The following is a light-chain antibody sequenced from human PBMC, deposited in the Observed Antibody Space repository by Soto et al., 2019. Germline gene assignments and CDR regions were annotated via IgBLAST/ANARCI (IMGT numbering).Light chain of an antibody. Sequence: QSALTQPGSVSGSPGQSITISCTGTSSDVGGYKYVSWYQQHPDKAPKLIIFEVSNRPSGISSRFSGSKSGNTASLTISGLQSEDEADYYCASYTSTSTSVIFGRGTKLTV. J-gene: IGLJ2*01. CDR2: EVS. V-gene: IGLV2-14*01. CDR1: SSDVGGYKY. CDR3: ASYTSTSTSVI.